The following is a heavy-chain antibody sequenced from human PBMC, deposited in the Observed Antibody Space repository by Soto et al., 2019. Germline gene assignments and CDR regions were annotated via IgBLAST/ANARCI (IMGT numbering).Heavy chain of an antibody. D-gene: IGHD6-13*01. Sequence: QVQLVESGGGVIQPGRSLRLSCAASGFTLRLHAMHWVRQAPGKGLAWVAQIWYDGSNKYYTDSVKGRFTVSRDDFKNTVFLQMDSLRAEATAVYYCARDGQQLTPYALDVWGQGTTVIVSS. J-gene: IGHJ6*02. V-gene: IGHV3-33*08. CDR3: ARDGQQLTPYALDV. CDR2: IWYDGSNK. CDR1: GFTLRLHA.